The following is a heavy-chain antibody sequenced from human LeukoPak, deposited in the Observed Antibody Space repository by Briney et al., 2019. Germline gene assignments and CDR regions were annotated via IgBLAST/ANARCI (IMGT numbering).Heavy chain of an antibody. CDR3: ARGFRYDYVWGSYRSHFDY. CDR2: INHSGST. D-gene: IGHD3-16*02. V-gene: IGHV4-34*01. Sequence: KPSETLSLTCAVYGGSFSGYYWSWIHQPPGKGLEWIGEINHSGSTNYNPSLKSRVTISVDTSKNQFSLKLSSVTAADTAVYYCARGFRYDYVWGSYRSHFDYWGQGTLVTVSS. J-gene: IGHJ4*02. CDR1: GGSFSGYY.